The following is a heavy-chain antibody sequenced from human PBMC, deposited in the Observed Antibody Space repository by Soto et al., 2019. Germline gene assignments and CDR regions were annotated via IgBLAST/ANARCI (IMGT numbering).Heavy chain of an antibody. J-gene: IGHJ6*02. CDR2: IYYSGST. CDR1: GGSISSSNYY. CDR3: ARHPAEKNYGMDV. Sequence: SETLSLTCTVSGGSISSSNYYWGWIRQPPGKGLEWIGGIYYSGSTYYNPSLKSRVTIFVDTSNNQFSLKLTSVTAADTAVYYCARHPAEKNYGMDVWGQGTTVTVSS. V-gene: IGHV4-39*01. D-gene: IGHD6-13*01.